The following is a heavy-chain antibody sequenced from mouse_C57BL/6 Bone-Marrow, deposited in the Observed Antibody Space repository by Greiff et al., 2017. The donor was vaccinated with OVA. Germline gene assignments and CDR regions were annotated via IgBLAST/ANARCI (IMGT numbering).Heavy chain of an antibody. V-gene: IGHV5-12*01. Sequence: EVKLVESGGGLVQPGGSLKLSCAASGFTFSDYYMYWVRQTPEKRLEWVAYISNGGGSTYYPDTVKGRFTISRNNAKNTMYLQMSRLKSEDTAMYYCARHGGSSGPYAMDYWGQGTSVTVSS. CDR2: ISNGGGST. CDR1: GFTFSDYY. J-gene: IGHJ4*01. CDR3: ARHGGSSGPYAMDY. D-gene: IGHD3-2*02.